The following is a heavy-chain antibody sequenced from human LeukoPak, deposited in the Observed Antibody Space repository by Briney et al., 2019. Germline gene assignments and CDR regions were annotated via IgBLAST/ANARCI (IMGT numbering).Heavy chain of an antibody. CDR3: AKDRYDTLTGSDAFDI. D-gene: IGHD3-9*01. V-gene: IGHV1-8*01. J-gene: IGHJ3*02. CDR2: MNPNSGNT. CDR1: GYTFTSYD. Sequence: ASVKVSCKASGYTFTSYDINWVRQATGQGLEWMGWMNPNSGNTGYAQKFQGRVTMTRNTSISTAYMELSSLRSEDTAVYYCAKDRYDTLTGSDAFDIWGQGTMVTVSS.